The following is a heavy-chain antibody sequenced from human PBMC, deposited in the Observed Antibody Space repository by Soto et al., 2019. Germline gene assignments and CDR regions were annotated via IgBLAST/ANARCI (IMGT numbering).Heavy chain of an antibody. CDR2: INHSGST. CDR1: GGSFSGYD. J-gene: IGHJ4*02. CDR3: ARDKITGLFDY. V-gene: IGHV4-34*01. Sequence: SETLSLTCAVYGGSFSGYDWTWIRQPPGTGLEWIGEINHSGSTNYNPSLKSRVTISVDTSKNQFSLKLTSVTAADTAVYYCARDKITGLFDYWGQGTLVTVLL. D-gene: IGHD2-8*02.